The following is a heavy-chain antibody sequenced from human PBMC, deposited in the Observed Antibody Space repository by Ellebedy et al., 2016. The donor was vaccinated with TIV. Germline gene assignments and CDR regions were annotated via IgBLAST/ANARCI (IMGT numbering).Heavy chain of an antibody. D-gene: IGHD3-22*01. CDR1: GGTFRSYA. CDR2: IIPMFGTV. V-gene: IGHV1-69*13. Sequence: SVKVSCXASGGTFRSYAISWVRQAPGQGLEWMGKIIPMFGTVNYAQKFQGRVTITADESTSTAYMELSSLRSEDTAVYYSARGSAYFPGEIDYWGQGTLVTVSS. J-gene: IGHJ4*02. CDR3: ARGSAYFPGEIDY.